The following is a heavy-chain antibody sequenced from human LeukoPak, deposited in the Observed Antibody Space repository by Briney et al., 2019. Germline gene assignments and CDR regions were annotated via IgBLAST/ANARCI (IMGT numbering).Heavy chain of an antibody. J-gene: IGHJ5*02. V-gene: IGHV4-59*12. CDR3: VGDTEAGNWFDP. CDR1: GGSISSYY. D-gene: IGHD1-14*01. Sequence: SETLSLTCTVSGGSISSYYWSWLRQPPGKGLEWIGYIYYSGSTHYNPSLKSRVTISVDTSKNQFSLKLSSVTAADTAVYYCVGDTEAGNWFDPWGQGTLVTVSS. CDR2: IYYSGST.